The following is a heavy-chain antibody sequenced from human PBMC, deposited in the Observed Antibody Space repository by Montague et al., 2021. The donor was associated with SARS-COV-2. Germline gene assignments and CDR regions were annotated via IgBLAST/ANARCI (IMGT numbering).Heavy chain of an antibody. CDR1: GGSFNDYY. D-gene: IGHD3-22*01. V-gene: IGHV4-34*01. CDR3: ARGHQGVAMIVVVMIGAEYYFDY. Sequence: SETLSLTCAVYGGSFNDYYWSWLRQPQGKGLEWIGEINHGGITNYSPSLKSRVTISADTSKNQFSLKLKSVTAADTANYYCARGHQGVAMIVVVMIGAEYYFDYWGQGSLVTVSS. CDR2: INHGGIT. J-gene: IGHJ4*02.